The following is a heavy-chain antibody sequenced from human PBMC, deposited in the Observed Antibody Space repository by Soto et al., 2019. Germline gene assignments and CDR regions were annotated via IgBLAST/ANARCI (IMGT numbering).Heavy chain of an antibody. D-gene: IGHD3-10*01. J-gene: IGHJ4*02. V-gene: IGHV1-18*01. Sequence: ASVKVSCKASGYTFTSYGINWVRQAPGQGLEWMGWISAYSGNINYAQKLQDRVTMTTDTSTSTAYMELRSLRSDDTAVYYCARAGGSGSYYIFDYWGQGTVVTVSS. CDR3: ARAGGSGSYYIFDY. CDR1: GYTFTSYG. CDR2: ISAYSGNI.